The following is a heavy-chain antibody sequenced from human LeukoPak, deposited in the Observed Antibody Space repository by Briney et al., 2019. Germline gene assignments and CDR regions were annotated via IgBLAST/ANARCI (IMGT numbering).Heavy chain of an antibody. CDR3: ARVLQGLGGGVDY. CDR2: IIPIFGIA. Sequence: SVKVSCKASGGTFSSYAISWVRQAPGQGLEWMGRIIPIFGIANYAQKFQGRVTITADKSTSTAYMELSSLRSEDTAVYYCARVLQGLGGGVDYWGQGTLVTASS. V-gene: IGHV1-69*04. D-gene: IGHD6-19*01. CDR1: GGTFSSYA. J-gene: IGHJ4*02.